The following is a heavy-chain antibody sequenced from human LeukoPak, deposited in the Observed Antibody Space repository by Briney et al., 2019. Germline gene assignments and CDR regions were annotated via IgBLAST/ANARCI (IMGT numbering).Heavy chain of an antibody. J-gene: IGHJ4*02. CDR1: GYPFTNYG. CDR3: ARAPPRLDGYILYY. CDR2: ISGYNGDT. V-gene: IGHV1-18*01. Sequence: ASVKVSCKTSGYPFTNYGIGWMRQAPGQGLEWMGWISGYNGDTNYAQKVQGRVTVTIDTSTRTAYMELSSLRSEDTAVYYCARAPPRLDGYILYYWGQGTLVTVSS. D-gene: IGHD5-24*01.